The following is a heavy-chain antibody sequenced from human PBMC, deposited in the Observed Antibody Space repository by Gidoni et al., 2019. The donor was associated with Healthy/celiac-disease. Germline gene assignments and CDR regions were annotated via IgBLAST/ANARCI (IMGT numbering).Heavy chain of an antibody. CDR1: GFTFSSYS. V-gene: IGHV3-21*01. D-gene: IGHD6-13*01. Sequence: EVQLVESGGGLVKPGGSLRLSCAASGFTFSSYSMNWVRQAPGKGLEWVSSISSSSSYIYYADSVKGRFTISRDNAKNSLYLQMNSLRAEDTAVYYCARDSSSPTKDIDYWGQGTLVTVSS. CDR2: ISSSSSYI. CDR3: ARDSSSPTKDIDY. J-gene: IGHJ4*02.